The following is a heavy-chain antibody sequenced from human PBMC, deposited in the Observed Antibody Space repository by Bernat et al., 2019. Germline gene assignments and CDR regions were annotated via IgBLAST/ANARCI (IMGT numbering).Heavy chain of an antibody. D-gene: IGHD6-19*01. CDR1: GYNFTTYW. CDR3: ARRGQMAGSVGDAFEI. CDR2: IYPGDSDT. V-gene: IGHV5-51*01. J-gene: IGHJ3*02. Sequence: EMQLVQSGAEVKKPGESLKISCKGSGYNFTTYWIGWVRQMPGKGLEWMGIIYPGDSDTRYSPSVQGQVTISVDKSISIGYLQWSSLKASDTAIYYCARRGQMAGSVGDAFEIWGQGTMVTVSS.